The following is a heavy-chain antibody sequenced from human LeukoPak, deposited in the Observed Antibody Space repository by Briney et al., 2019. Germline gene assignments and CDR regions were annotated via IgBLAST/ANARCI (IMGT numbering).Heavy chain of an antibody. CDR1: GGSISSSFYY. Sequence: PSETLSLTCTVSGGSISSSFYYWGWIRQPPGKGLEWIGTIYYSGSTYYNPSLKTRVPISVDTSKNQFSLKLSSVTAADTAVYYCARLGDRYYYDSSWDYWGQGTLVTVSS. D-gene: IGHD3-22*01. CDR2: IYYSGST. V-gene: IGHV4-39*01. J-gene: IGHJ4*02. CDR3: ARLGDRYYYDSSWDY.